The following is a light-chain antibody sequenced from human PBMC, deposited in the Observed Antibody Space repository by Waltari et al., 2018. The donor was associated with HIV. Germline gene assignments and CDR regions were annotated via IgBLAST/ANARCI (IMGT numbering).Light chain of an antibody. CDR1: NSDVGGYNY. CDR3: GSFVGSNSHYV. CDR2: EVI. V-gene: IGLV2-8*01. Sequence: QSALTQPPSASGSPGQSVTISCTGTNSDVGGYNYVSWYQQRPGKAPKLMMFEVIKRPAGVPDRVSGSKSGNTASLTVSGLQADDEADYYCGSFVGSNSHYVFGTGTKVTVL. J-gene: IGLJ1*01.